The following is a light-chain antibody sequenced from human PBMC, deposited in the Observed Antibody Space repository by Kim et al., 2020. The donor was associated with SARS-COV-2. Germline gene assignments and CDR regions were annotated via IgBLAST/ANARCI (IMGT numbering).Light chain of an antibody. V-gene: IGKV1-39*01. J-gene: IGKJ2*01. Sequence: GDRVTITCRASQSISSYLNWYQQKPGKAPKLLIYAASSLQSGVPSRFSGSGSGTDFTLTISSLQPEDFATYYCQQSYSTPYTFGQGTKLEIK. CDR3: QQSYSTPYT. CDR1: QSISSY. CDR2: AAS.